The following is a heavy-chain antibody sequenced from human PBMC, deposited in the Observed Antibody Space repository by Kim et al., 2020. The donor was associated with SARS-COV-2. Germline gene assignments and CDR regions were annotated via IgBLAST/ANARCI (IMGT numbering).Heavy chain of an antibody. CDR1: GFTFSNYA. D-gene: IGHD6-19*01. Sequence: GGSLRLSCAASGFTFSNYAMNWVRQAPGKGLEWVSAIRGSGDRTYYADSVKGRFTISRDNSKNTLYLQMNRLRAEDTAVYYCAKDRLYSSGWGAFDYWGQGTLVTVSS. J-gene: IGHJ4*02. CDR2: IRGSGDRT. CDR3: AKDRLYSSGWGAFDY. V-gene: IGHV3-23*01.